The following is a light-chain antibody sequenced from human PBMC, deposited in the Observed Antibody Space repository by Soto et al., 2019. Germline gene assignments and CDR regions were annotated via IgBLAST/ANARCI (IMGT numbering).Light chain of an antibody. CDR2: GAS. Sequence: EIVMTQSPATLSVSPGERATLSCRASQNINNNLAWYQQKPGQGPRLLIYGASSRATGIPARFSGSGSGTGFTLTISSLQSEDFAIYYFQQYNNWPLTFGGGTKVEIK. CDR3: QQYNNWPLT. CDR1: QNINNN. J-gene: IGKJ4*01. V-gene: IGKV3-15*01.